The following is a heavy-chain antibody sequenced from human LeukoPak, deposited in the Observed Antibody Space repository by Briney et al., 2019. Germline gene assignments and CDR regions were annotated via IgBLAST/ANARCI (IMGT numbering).Heavy chain of an antibody. J-gene: IGHJ4*02. CDR2: IYYSGST. CDR3: ARGVGATKGDY. D-gene: IGHD1-26*01. V-gene: IGHV4-30-4*01. CDR1: GGSISSGDYY. Sequence: PSETLSLTCTVSGGSISSGDYYWSWIRQPPGTGLEWIGYIYYSGSTYYNPSLKSRVTISVDTSKNQFSLKLSSVTAADTAVYYCARGVGATKGDYWGQGTLVTVSS.